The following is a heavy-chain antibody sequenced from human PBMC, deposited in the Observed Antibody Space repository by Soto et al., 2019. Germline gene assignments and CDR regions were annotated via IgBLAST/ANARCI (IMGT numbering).Heavy chain of an antibody. CDR2: IYYSVST. CDR3: ARQGTYYYDSSGYYSFDY. CDR1: GGSLSSYY. J-gene: IGHJ4*02. D-gene: IGHD3-22*01. Sequence: SETLSPPCPVSGGSLSSYYWSWVRPPPGKGLEWIGYIYYSVSTNYNPSLKSRVTISVDTSKNQFSLKLSSVTAADTAVYYCARQGTYYYDSSGYYSFDYWGQGTLVTVS. V-gene: IGHV4-59*08.